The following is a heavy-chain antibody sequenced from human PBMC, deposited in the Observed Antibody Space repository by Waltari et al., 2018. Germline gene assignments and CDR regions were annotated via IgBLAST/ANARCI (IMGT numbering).Heavy chain of an antibody. CDR2: FDPENGET. V-gene: IGHV1-24*01. D-gene: IGHD3-3*01. Sequence: QVQLVQSGAEVKKPGASVKVSCKVSGYTLTELSMHWVRQAPGKGLEWMGGFDPENGETIYAQKFQGRVTMTEDTSTDTAYMELSSLRSEDTAVYYCATGGGLYDFWSGYSKGDYWGQGTLVTVSS. J-gene: IGHJ4*02. CDR1: GYTLTELS. CDR3: ATGGGLYDFWSGYSKGDY.